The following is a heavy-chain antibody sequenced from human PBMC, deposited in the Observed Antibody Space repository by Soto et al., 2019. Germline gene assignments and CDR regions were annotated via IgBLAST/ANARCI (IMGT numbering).Heavy chain of an antibody. CDR2: ISSDGSNE. V-gene: IGHV3-30*14. D-gene: IGHD3-3*01. J-gene: IGHJ4*02. CDR3: ARAYDFWSGYGYFDQ. CDR1: GFSFSAYA. Sequence: GSLRLSCAASGFSFSAYAMHWVRQAPGKGLEWVAVISSDGSNEYYADSMKGRFTVSRDNSKNTLYLKMDSLRGEDTAVYYCARAYDFWSGYGYFDQWGQGTLVTVSS.